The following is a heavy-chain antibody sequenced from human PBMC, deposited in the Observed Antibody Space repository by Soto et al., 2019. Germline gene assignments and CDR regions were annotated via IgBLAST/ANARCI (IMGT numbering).Heavy chain of an antibody. D-gene: IGHD3-3*01. Sequence: ASETLSLTCAVSGGSISSGGYSWSWIRQPPGKGLEWIGYIYHSGSTYYNPSLKSRVTISVDRSKNQFSLKLSSVTAADTAVYYCAKHYDFWALSWFDPWGQGTLVTVSS. CDR2: IYHSGST. CDR3: AKHYDFWALSWFDP. V-gene: IGHV4-30-2*01. J-gene: IGHJ5*02. CDR1: GGSISSGGYS.